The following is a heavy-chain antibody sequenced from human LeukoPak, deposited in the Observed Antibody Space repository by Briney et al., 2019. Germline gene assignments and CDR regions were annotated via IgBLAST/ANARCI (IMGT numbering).Heavy chain of an antibody. D-gene: IGHD3-16*01. V-gene: IGHV1-69*06. CDR1: GGSVNSYA. CDR2: IIPIFGTA. J-gene: IGHJ4*02. Sequence: SSEKVPCKSSGGSVNSYAISWVRQAPGQGLERMGGIIPIFGTANYAQKFQGRVTITADKSTRTAYMELSSLRSEDTAVYYCASRGGTWTEFDYWGQGTLVTVSS. CDR3: ASRGGTWTEFDY.